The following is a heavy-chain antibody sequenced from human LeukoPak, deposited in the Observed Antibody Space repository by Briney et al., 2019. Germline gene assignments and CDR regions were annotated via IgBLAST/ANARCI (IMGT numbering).Heavy chain of an antibody. CDR3: ARSGRIAAAGRIDY. CDR1: GFSLSDYY. CDR2: ITSTGGTI. D-gene: IGHD6-13*01. Sequence: GGSLRLSCAASGFSLSDYYMSWIRQAPGKGLEWVSYITSTGGTIYYADSVKGRFTISRDNAKNSLYLQMNSLRVEDTAVYYCARSGRIAAAGRIDYWGQGILVTVSS. V-gene: IGHV3-11*01. J-gene: IGHJ4*02.